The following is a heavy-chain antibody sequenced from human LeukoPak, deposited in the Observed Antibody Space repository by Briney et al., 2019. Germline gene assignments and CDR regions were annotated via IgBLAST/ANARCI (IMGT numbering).Heavy chain of an antibody. CDR1: GFTFGNYG. J-gene: IGHJ4*02. D-gene: IGHD4-17*01. V-gene: IGHV3-20*04. CDR2: INWNGGSA. CDR3: ARAQTYGDSRLLLDY. Sequence: GGSLRLSCAASGFTFGNYGMSWVRQAPGKGLEWVSGINWNGGSAGYADSVEGRFTISRDNAKNSQYLQMNSLSVEDTALYYCARAQTYGDSRLLLDYWGQGTLVTVSS.